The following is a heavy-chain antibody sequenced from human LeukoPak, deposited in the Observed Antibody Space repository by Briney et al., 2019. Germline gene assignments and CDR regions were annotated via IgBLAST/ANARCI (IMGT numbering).Heavy chain of an antibody. CDR1: GYKFTDYG. D-gene: IGHD3-10*01. J-gene: IGHJ4*02. Sequence: ASVKVSCKASGYKFTDYGVNWVRQAPGQGLEWMGWVSGIEGNTKYARNLQGRVTMTRDTSTSTAFMELRSLTSDDTAIYYCARPGSDRARGWGYFDSWGKGTLVTVSS. CDR3: ARPGSDRARGWGYFDS. V-gene: IGHV1-18*01. CDR2: VSGIEGNT.